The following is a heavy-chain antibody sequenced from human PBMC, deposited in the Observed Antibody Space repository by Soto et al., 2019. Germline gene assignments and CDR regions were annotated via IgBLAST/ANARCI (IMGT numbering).Heavy chain of an antibody. Sequence: GGSLRLSCAASGFTFSSYGMHWVRQAPGKGLEWVAVISYDGSNKYYADSVKGRFTISRDNSKNTLYLQMNSLRAEDTAVYYCAKEATIFGVVVYGTDVWGQGTTVTVSS. CDR3: AKEATIFGVVVYGTDV. CDR2: ISYDGSNK. J-gene: IGHJ6*02. CDR1: GFTFSSYG. D-gene: IGHD3-3*01. V-gene: IGHV3-30*18.